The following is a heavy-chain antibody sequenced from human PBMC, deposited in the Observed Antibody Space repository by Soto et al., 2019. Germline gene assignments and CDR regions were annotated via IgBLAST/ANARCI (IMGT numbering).Heavy chain of an antibody. CDR3: ARGGGWYVWFDP. Sequence: ASVKVSCKASGYTFSDYVLHWVRQAPGQRLEWMGWIDGGNGDTKNSQKFQGRVTITRDTSASTAYMELSSLRSEDTAVYYCARGGGWYVWFDPWGQGTLVTVSS. CDR1: GYTFSDYV. D-gene: IGHD6-19*01. CDR2: IDGGNGDT. V-gene: IGHV1-3*01. J-gene: IGHJ5*02.